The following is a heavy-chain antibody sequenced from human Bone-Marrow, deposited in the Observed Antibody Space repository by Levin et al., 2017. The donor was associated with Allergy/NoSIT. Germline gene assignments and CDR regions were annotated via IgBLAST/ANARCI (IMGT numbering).Heavy chain of an antibody. CDR3: TRRGDIVVVPAAMPADS. CDR2: IRSKAYGGTT. D-gene: IGHD2-2*01. CDR1: GFTFGDYA. V-gene: IGHV3-49*03. J-gene: IGHJ3*02. Sequence: GGSLRLSCTASGFTFGDYAMSWFRQAPGKGLEWVGFIRSKAYGGTTEYAASVKGRFTISRDDSKSIAYLQMNSLKTEDTAVYYCTRRGDIVVVPAAMPADSWGQGTMVTVSS.